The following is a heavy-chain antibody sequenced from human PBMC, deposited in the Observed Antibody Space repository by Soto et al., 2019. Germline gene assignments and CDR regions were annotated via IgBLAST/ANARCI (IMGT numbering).Heavy chain of an antibody. Sequence: EVQVVESGGDSVQPGGSLRLSCATSGFTFSSYWMHWVSQAPGKGLVWVSRISGDGSRTNYADSVQGRFTISRDNAKNTLYLQMNSLRAEDTAVYYCARGLSGYYGMAVWGQGTTVSV. CDR1: GFTFSSYW. CDR2: ISGDGSRT. V-gene: IGHV3-74*01. D-gene: IGHD1-26*01. J-gene: IGHJ6*02. CDR3: ARGLSGYYGMAV.